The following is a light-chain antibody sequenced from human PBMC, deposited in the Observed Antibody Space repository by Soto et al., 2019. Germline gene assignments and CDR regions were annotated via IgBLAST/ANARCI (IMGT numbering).Light chain of an antibody. CDR2: DDN. V-gene: IGLV1-40*01. J-gene: IGLJ1*01. CDR3: QSYDSSLSGYV. CDR1: SSNIGAGYD. Sequence: VLTQPPSVSGAPGQRVTISCTGSSSNIGAGYDLHWYQQLPGTAPKLLIYDDNNRPSGVPDRFSGSKSGTSASLAITGLQAEDEADYYCQSYDSSLSGYVFGTGTKVTVL.